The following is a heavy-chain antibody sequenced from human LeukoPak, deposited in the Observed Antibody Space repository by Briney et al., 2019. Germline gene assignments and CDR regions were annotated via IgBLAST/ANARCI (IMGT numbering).Heavy chain of an antibody. V-gene: IGHV3-21*01. J-gene: IGHJ3*02. CDR2: ISSSSRYI. CDR3: ARDSRYSSSWFDAFDI. D-gene: IGHD6-13*01. Sequence: GGTLRLSCAASGVTFSSYSMSWVRQAPGKGLEWVSSISSSSRYIYYADPEKGRFTISRDNAKNSLYLQMNSLRAEDTAVYYCARDSRYSSSWFDAFDIWGQGTMVTVSS. CDR1: GVTFSSYS.